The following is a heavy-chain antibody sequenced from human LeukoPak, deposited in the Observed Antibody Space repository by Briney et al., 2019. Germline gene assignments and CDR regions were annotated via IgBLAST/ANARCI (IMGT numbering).Heavy chain of an antibody. CDR3: AKGAGGSFYDY. Sequence: GGSLRLSCAASGFTFSSHAMSWVRQAPGQGLEWVATISGSGDSTFYADSVKGRFTISRDNSKNTLYLQMNSLRPEDTAIHYCAKGAGGSFYDYWGQGTLVTVSS. J-gene: IGHJ4*02. CDR2: ISGSGDST. CDR1: GFTFSSHA. D-gene: IGHD1-26*01. V-gene: IGHV3-23*01.